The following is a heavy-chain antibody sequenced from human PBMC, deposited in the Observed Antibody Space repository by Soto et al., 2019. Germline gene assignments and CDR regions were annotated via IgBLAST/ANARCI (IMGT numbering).Heavy chain of an antibody. J-gene: IGHJ4*02. Sequence: QVQLVQSGAEMKKPGSSVKVSCQSSGGTFNTYAMNWVRQAPGHGTERRGDTSPMFGSANYAPKFKGRVTSIADDSTGTTYVHLGILTSEDPAVYVCARDVQGHSAGFVYWSLGTVFTVSS. CDR2: TSPMFGSA. V-gene: IGHV1-69*19. CDR3: ARDVQGHSAGFVY. CDR1: GGTFNTYA.